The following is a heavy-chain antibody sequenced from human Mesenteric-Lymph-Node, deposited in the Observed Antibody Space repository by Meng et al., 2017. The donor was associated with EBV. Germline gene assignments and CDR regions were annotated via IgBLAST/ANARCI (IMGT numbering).Heavy chain of an antibody. Sequence: QVQLQQSGPGLVKPSQTLSLTCAISGDSVSNTNVAWNWIRQSPSRGLEWLGRTYYRSKWYNEYAQSVKGRITINPDTSKSEFSLQLNSVTPDDTAVYYCSRESWRAFDYWGQGTLVTGSS. CDR2: TYYRSKWYN. CDR1: GDSVSNTNVA. J-gene: IGHJ4*02. CDR3: SRESWRAFDY. V-gene: IGHV6-1*01.